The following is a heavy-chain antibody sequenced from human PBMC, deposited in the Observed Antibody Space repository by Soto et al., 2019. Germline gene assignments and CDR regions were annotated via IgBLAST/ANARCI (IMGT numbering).Heavy chain of an antibody. CDR2: MHYTGFS. V-gene: IGHV4-59*02. J-gene: IGHJ4*02. CDR3: ATRHLPYCSDGTCNPFDF. D-gene: IGHD2-15*01. CDR1: GDSVTSHY. Sequence: PSETLSLTCSFSGDSVTSHYLTWIRQSPEKGLEWIGYMHYTGFSHYNPSLKSRLTISRDNSRNTVHLQMNSLRAEDTAMYYCATRHLPYCSDGTCNPFDFWGQGTLVTVSS.